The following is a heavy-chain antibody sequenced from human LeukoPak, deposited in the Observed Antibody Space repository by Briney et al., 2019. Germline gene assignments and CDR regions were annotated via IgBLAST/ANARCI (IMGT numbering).Heavy chain of an antibody. V-gene: IGHV4-59*01. CDR1: GGSISSYY. Sequence: SEALSLTCTVSGGSISSYYWSWIRQPPGKGLEWIGYIYYSGNTYYNPSLKSRVTISVDTSKNQFSLKVNSVTAADTAVYYCARGVPFFDHWGQGTLVTVSS. CDR3: ARGVPFFDH. J-gene: IGHJ4*02. CDR2: IYYSGNT.